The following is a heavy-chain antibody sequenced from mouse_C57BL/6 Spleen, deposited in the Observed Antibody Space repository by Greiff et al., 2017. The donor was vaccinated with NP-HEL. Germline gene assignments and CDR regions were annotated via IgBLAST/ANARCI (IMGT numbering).Heavy chain of an antibody. CDR3: AREGRLYFDY. Sequence: QVQLQQSGAELVRPGTSVKVSCKASGYAFTNYLIEWVKQRPGQGLGWIGVINPGSGGTNYNEKFKGKATLTADKSSSTAYMQLSSLTSEDSAVYFCAREGRLYFDYWGQGTTLTVSS. CDR2: INPGSGGT. J-gene: IGHJ2*01. CDR1: GYAFTNYL. V-gene: IGHV1-54*01.